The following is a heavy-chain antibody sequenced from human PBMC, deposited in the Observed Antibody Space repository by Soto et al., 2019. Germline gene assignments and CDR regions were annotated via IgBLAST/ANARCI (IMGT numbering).Heavy chain of an antibody. V-gene: IGHV3-21*01. CDR3: ARDYVMDV. CDR2: ISTTRTYI. J-gene: IGHJ6*02. D-gene: IGHD3-10*02. CDR1: GFTFSGDA. Sequence: VQLVESGGGLVKPGGSLRLSCAASGFTFSGDAMNWVRQSPGKGLELVSSISTTRTYIYYADSVKGRFTISRDNAHNSLHLQMNDLRAEDTAVYYCARDYVMDVWGQGTTVTVSS.